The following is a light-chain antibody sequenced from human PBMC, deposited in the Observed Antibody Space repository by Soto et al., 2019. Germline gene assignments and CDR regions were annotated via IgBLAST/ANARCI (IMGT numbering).Light chain of an antibody. J-gene: IGLJ3*02. CDR2: EVS. V-gene: IGLV2-23*02. CDR3: CSCAGSSTLWV. CDR1: SSDVGSYNL. Sequence: QSALTQPASVSGSPGQSITISCTGTSSDVGSYNLVSWYQQHPGKAHKLMIYEVSKRPSGVSNRFSGSKSGNTASLTISGLQAEDEADYYCCSCAGSSTLWVFGGGTKVTVL.